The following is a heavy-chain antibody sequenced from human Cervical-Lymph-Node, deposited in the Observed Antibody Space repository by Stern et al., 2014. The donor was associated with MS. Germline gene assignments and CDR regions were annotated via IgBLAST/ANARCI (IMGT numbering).Heavy chain of an antibody. CDR1: GYTFTSYH. D-gene: IGHD3-10*01. Sequence: VPLVQSGAEVKKPGASVKVSCKASGYTFTSYHMHWGRQAPGQGLEWMGIINPSGGSTSYAQKFQGRVTMTRDTSTSTVYMELSSLRSDDTAVYYCARESYYGNVFFDYWGQGTLVTVSS. J-gene: IGHJ4*02. V-gene: IGHV1-46*01. CDR2: INPSGGST. CDR3: ARESYYGNVFFDY.